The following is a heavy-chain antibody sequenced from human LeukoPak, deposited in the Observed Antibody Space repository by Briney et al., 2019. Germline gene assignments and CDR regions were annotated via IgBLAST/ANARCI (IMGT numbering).Heavy chain of an antibody. D-gene: IGHD3-22*01. CDR2: IYYSGST. CDR3: ARGFSMDNSGYVSAEYFQY. CDR1: GASIINYY. J-gene: IGHJ1*01. Sequence: SETLSLTCTVSGASIINYYWSWIRQPPGKGLEWIAYIYYSGSTNYNPSLKSRVTISVDTSKNQFSLKLSSVTAADTAVYYCARGFSMDNSGYVSAEYFQYWGQGTLVTVSS. V-gene: IGHV4-59*01.